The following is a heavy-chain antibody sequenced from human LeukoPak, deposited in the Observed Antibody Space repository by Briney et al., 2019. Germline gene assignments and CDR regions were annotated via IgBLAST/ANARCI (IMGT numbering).Heavy chain of an antibody. V-gene: IGHV1-2*02. Sequence: ASVKVSCKASGYTFSGHYMHWVRQAPGQGLEWMGWIYPNSGGTNYAQKFQGRVTMTRDTSISTAYMELRRLRYDDTAVYYCARSYSLLDYWGQGTLVTVSS. CDR3: ARSYSLLDY. D-gene: IGHD3-16*01. CDR1: GYTFSGHY. CDR2: IYPNSGGT. J-gene: IGHJ4*02.